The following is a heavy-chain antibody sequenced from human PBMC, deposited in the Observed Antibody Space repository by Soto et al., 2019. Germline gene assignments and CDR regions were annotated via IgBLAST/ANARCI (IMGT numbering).Heavy chain of an antibody. CDR2: MNPNSGNT. V-gene: IGHV1-8*01. Sequence: AASVKVSCKASGYTFTSYDINWVRQATGQGLEWMGWMNPNSGNTGYAQKFQGRVTMTRNTSISTAYMELSSLRSEDTAVYYCARGLGSSSWPDHDAFDIWGQGTMVTV. CDR1: GYTFTSYD. J-gene: IGHJ3*02. CDR3: ARGLGSSSWPDHDAFDI. D-gene: IGHD6-13*01.